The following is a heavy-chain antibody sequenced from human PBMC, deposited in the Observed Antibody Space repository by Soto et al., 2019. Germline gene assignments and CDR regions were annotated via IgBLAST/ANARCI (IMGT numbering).Heavy chain of an antibody. D-gene: IGHD3-10*01. CDR3: ARRLYKSGAFDI. CDR2: IYYSGST. J-gene: IGHJ3*02. CDR1: GGSISSSSYY. V-gene: IGHV4-39*01. Sequence: SETLSLTCTVSGGSISSSSYYWGWIRQPPGKGLEWIGSIYYSGSTYYNPSLKSRVTISVDTSKNQFSLKLSSVTAADTAVYYCARRLYKSGAFDIWGQGTMVTVSS.